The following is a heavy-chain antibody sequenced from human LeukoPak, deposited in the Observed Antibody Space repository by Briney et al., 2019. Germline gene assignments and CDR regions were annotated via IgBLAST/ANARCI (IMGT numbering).Heavy chain of an antibody. J-gene: IGHJ4*02. Sequence: GGSLRLSCAASGFTVSSNYMSWVRQAPGKGLEWVSVIYSGGSTYSADSVKGRFTISRDNAENSLYLQMNSLRAEDTAVYYCARLYGSASYNFDYWGQGTLVTVST. D-gene: IGHD3-10*01. V-gene: IGHV3-53*01. CDR3: ARLYGSASYNFDY. CDR2: IYSGGST. CDR1: GFTVSSNY.